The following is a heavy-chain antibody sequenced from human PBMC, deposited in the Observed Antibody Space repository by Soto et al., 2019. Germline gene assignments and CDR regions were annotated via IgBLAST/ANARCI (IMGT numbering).Heavy chain of an antibody. CDR2: MNPISGNT. D-gene: IGHD3-10*01. V-gene: IGHV1-8*01. CDR3: VRSPGGPSNYYYNMDV. J-gene: IGHJ6*03. Sequence: ASVKVSCKAAGYTFTSYDINWVRQATGQGLEWMGWMNPISGNTGYAQEFQGRVSMTRENSISTAYMELSSLRSEDTAVYYCVRSPGGPSNYYYNMDVWGEGTTVTVSS. CDR1: GYTFTSYD.